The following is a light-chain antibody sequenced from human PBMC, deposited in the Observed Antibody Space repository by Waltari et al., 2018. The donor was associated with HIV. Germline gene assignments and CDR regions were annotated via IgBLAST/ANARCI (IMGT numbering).Light chain of an antibody. CDR3: AAWDDSLNAWV. Sequence: QSVLTQPPSASGTPGQRVSISCSGSSSNIGSNIVNWYQQLPGTAPKLLIYGNNQRPAGVPYRFSCSKSGTSAALAISGLQSEDEADYYCAAWDDSLNAWVFGGVTNLTVL. V-gene: IGLV1-44*01. CDR2: GNN. CDR1: SSNIGSNI. J-gene: IGLJ3*02.